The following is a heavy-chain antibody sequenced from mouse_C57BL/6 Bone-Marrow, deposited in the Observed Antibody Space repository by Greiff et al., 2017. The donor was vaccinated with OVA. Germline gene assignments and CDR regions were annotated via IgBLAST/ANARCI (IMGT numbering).Heavy chain of an antibody. CDR3: ASGCYSSSYVYYYFDY. CDR1: GYAFSSSW. J-gene: IGHJ2*01. D-gene: IGHD1-1*01. V-gene: IGHV1-82*01. CDR2: IYPGDGDT. Sequence: QVQLQQSGPELVKPGASVKISCKASGYAFSSSWMNWVKQRPGKGLEWIGRIYPGDGDTNYNGKFKGKATLTADKSSSTAYMQLSSLTSEDSAVYFCASGCYSSSYVYYYFDYGGQGTTLTVSS.